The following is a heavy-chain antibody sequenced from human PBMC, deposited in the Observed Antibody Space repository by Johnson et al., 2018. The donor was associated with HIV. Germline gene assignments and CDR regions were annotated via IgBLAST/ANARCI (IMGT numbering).Heavy chain of an antibody. D-gene: IGHD1-26*01. J-gene: IGHJ3*02. CDR2: ISSSGSTI. CDR1: GFTFSSYA. CDR3: ARDRQSGGGDADAFDI. V-gene: IGHV3-48*04. Sequence: VQLVESGGGLVQPGGSLRLSCAASGFTFSSYAMHWVRQAPGKGLEWVSYISSSGSTIYYADSVKGRFTISRDNAKNSLYLQMNSLRAEDTAVYYCARDRQSGGGDADAFDIWGQGTMVSVSS.